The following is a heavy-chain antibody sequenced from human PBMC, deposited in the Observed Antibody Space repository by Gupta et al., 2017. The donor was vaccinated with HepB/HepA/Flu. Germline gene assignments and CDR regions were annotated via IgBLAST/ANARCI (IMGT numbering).Heavy chain of an antibody. Sequence: EVQLLESGGGLVQPGGSLRLSCAASGFTFSSYAMNWGRQAPGKGLEWVSTISGSGSTTYYADSVKGRFTISRDNSKNTLYLQMNSLRAEDTAVYYCAKDLEICSGGSCYIPGYFQYWGQGTLVTVSS. CDR1: GFTFSSYA. CDR2: ISGSGSTT. J-gene: IGHJ1*01. D-gene: IGHD2-15*01. CDR3: AKDLEICSGGSCYIPGYFQY. V-gene: IGHV3-23*01.